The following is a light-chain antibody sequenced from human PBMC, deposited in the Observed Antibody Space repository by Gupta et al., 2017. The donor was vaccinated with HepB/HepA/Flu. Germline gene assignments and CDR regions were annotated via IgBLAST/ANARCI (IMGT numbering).Light chain of an antibody. V-gene: IGLV1-44*01. J-gene: IGLJ2*01. Sequence: YVLTQPPSASGTPGQRVTISCSGSSSTIGSNTVNWYRQLPGTAPKLLIYNNNQRPSVVPDRFSGSKSGTSASLAISGLHSEDEADYYCATWGDIPWPGVFGGGTKLTVL. CDR3: ATWGDIPWPGV. CDR2: NNN. CDR1: SSTIGSNT.